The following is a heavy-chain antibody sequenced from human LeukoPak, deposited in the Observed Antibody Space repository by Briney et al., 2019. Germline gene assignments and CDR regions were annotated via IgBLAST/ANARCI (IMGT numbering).Heavy chain of an antibody. CDR3: ARDAEAFRQVGPRFDI. CDR1: GFTFSDYY. CDR2: IREDGSEK. V-gene: IGHV3-7*01. Sequence: GGSLRLSCAASGFTFSDYYMSWIRQAPGKGLEWVANIREDGSEKYYVDSVKGRFTISRDNAKNSLYLQMNSLRAEDTAEYYCARDAEAFRQVGPRFDIWGQGTMVTVSS. J-gene: IGHJ3*02.